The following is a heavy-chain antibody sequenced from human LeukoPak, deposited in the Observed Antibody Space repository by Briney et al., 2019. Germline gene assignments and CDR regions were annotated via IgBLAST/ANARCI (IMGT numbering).Heavy chain of an antibody. CDR3: ARNRDYYYYYMDV. V-gene: IGHV4-59*01. J-gene: IGHJ6*03. Sequence: SETLSLTCTVSGGSISSYYWSWIRQPPGKGLEWIGYIYYSGSTNYNPSLKSRVTISVDTSKNQFSLKLSSVSAADTAVYYCARNRDYYYYYMDVWGKGTTVTVSS. D-gene: IGHD1-14*01. CDR2: IYYSGST. CDR1: GGSISSYY.